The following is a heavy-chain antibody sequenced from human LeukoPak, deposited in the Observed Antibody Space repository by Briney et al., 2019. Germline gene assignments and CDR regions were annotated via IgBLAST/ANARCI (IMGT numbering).Heavy chain of an antibody. J-gene: IGHJ1*01. CDR3: ARAGIAVAGQAEYFQH. V-gene: IGHV1-8*01. Sequence: ASVKVSCKASGYTSTSYDINWVRQATGQGLEWMGWMNPNSGNTGYAQTFQGRVTMTRNTSISTAYMELSSLRSEDTAVYYCARAGIAVAGQAEYFQHWGQGTLVTVSS. CDR2: MNPNSGNT. CDR1: GYTSTSYD. D-gene: IGHD6-19*01.